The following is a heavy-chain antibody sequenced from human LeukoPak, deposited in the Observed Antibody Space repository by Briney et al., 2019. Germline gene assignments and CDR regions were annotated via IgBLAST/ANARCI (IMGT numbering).Heavy chain of an antibody. CDR3: AREGASEAFDY. CDR2: INHSGST. D-gene: IGHD3-16*01. J-gene: IGHJ4*02. V-gene: IGHV4-34*01. CDR1: GGSFSGYY. Sequence: SETLSLTCAVYGGSFSGYYWSWLRQPPGKGLEWIGEINHSGSTNYNPPLKSRVTISVDTSKNQFSLKLSSVTAADTAVYYCAREGASEAFDYWGQGTLVTVSS.